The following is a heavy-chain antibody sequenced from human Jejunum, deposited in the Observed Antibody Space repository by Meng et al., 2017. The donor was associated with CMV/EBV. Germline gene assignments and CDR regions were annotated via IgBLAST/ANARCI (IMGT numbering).Heavy chain of an antibody. Sequence: CTGSGGSISGTTSDWGWIRQPPGKGLEWIGDIYYSGTTYYNPSLKSRLTISLDTSKNHFSLRLSSVTAADTALYYCARSSTSGFDPWGQGTLVTVSS. V-gene: IGHV4-39*07. CDR2: IYYSGTT. CDR1: GGSISGTTSD. D-gene: IGHD2-2*01. CDR3: ARSSTSGFDP. J-gene: IGHJ5*02.